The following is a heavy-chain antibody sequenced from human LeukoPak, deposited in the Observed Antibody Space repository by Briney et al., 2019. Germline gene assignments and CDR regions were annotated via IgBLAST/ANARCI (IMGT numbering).Heavy chain of an antibody. Sequence: PGGSLRLSCAASGFTFSSYAMSWVRQAPGKGLEWVSAISGSGGSTYYADSVKGRFTISRDNSKNTLYLQMNSLRAEDTAVYYCARDGGAIVVVTAPDYWGQGTLVTVSS. CDR3: ARDGGAIVVVTAPDY. J-gene: IGHJ4*02. V-gene: IGHV3-23*01. CDR2: ISGSGGST. CDR1: GFTFSSYA. D-gene: IGHD2-21*02.